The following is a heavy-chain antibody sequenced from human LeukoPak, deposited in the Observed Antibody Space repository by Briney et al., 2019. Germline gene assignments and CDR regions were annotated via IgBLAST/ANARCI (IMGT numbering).Heavy chain of an antibody. D-gene: IGHD2-2*01. J-gene: IGHJ6*02. CDR1: GGTFSSYA. Sequence: SSVKVSCKASGGTFSSYAISWVRQAPGQGHEWMGGIIPIFGTANYAQKFQGRVTITADESTSTAYMELSSLRSEDTAVYYCATNYPDIVVVPAANAIYYHGMDVWGQGTTVTVSS. V-gene: IGHV1-69*01. CDR3: ATNYPDIVVVPAANAIYYHGMDV. CDR2: IIPIFGTA.